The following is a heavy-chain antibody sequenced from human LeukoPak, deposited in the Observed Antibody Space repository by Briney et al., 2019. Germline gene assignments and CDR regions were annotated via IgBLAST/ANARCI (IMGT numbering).Heavy chain of an antibody. CDR2: MNPNSGNT. V-gene: IGHV1-8*01. D-gene: IGHD3-9*01. CDR3: ARVAWDILTGYYFEETYNYYMDV. J-gene: IGHJ6*03. CDR1: GYTFTSYD. Sequence: ASVKVSCKASGYTFTSYDINWVRQATGQGLEWMRWMNPNSGNTGYAQKFQGRVTMTRNTSISTAYMELSSLRSEDTAVYYCARVAWDILTGYYFEETYNYYMDVWGKGTTVTVSS.